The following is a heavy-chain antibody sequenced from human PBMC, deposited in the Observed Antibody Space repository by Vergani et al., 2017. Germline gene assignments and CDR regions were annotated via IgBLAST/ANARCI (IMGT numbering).Heavy chain of an antibody. V-gene: IGHV4-59*01. CDR3: SRGQAMVTRQDYYYYMDV. CDR1: GGSISSYY. Sequence: QVQLPESGPGLVKPSETLSLTCTVSGGSISSYYWSWIRQPPGKGLEWIGYIYYSGSTHYNPSLKSRVTISVDTSKNQFSLKLSSVTAADTAVYYWSRGQAMVTRQDYYYYMDVWGKGTTVTVSS. J-gene: IGHJ6*03. D-gene: IGHD5-18*01. CDR2: IYYSGST.